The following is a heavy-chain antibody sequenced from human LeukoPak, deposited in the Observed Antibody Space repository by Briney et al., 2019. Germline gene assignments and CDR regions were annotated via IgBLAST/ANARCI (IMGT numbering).Heavy chain of an antibody. CDR1: GASISSSDRY. D-gene: IGHD3-10*01. J-gene: IGHJ6*03. CDR3: ARHQEGMVRGVLYYMDV. V-gene: IGHV4-39*01. CDR2: IYYSGIT. Sequence: SETLSLTCTVSGASISSSDRYWGWIRQPPGKGLEWNRSIYYSGITYHNPSLKSRVTISVDTSNNQFSLKMSSVTAADTAVYFCARHQEGMVRGVLYYMDVWGKGTTVTVSS.